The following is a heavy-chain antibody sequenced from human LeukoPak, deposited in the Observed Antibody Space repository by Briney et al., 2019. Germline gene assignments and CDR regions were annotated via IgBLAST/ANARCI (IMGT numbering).Heavy chain of an antibody. V-gene: IGHV4-31*03. CDR2: IYYSGST. Sequence: SQTLSLTCTVSGGSISSGGYYWSWIRQHPGKGLEWIGYIYYSGSTYYNPSLKSRVTISVDTSKNQFSLKLSSVTAADTAVYYCARPAPLYCSSTSCCAGAFDIWGQGTMVTVSS. J-gene: IGHJ3*02. D-gene: IGHD2-2*01. CDR1: GGSISSGGYY. CDR3: ARPAPLYCSSTSCCAGAFDI.